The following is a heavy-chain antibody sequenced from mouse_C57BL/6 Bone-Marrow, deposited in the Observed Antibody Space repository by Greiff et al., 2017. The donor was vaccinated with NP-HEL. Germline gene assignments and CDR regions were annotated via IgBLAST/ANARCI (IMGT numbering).Heavy chain of an antibody. J-gene: IGHJ4*01. CDR1: GFSLTSYG. Sequence: QVHVKQSGPGLVQPSQSLSITCTVSGFSLTSYGVHWVRQSPGKGLEWLGVIWSGGSTDYNAAFISRLSISKDNSKSQVFFKMNSLQADDTAIYYCASTVVASNAMDYWGQGTSVTVSS. CDR2: IWSGGST. V-gene: IGHV2-2*01. D-gene: IGHD1-1*01. CDR3: ASTVVASNAMDY.